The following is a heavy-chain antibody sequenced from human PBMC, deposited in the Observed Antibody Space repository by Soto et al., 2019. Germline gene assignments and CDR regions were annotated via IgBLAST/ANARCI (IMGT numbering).Heavy chain of an antibody. J-gene: IGHJ6*03. Sequence: QVQLQQWGAGLLKPSETLSLTCAVCGGSFSGYYWSWIRQPPGKGLEWIGEINHSGSTNYNPSLKSRVTISVDTSKNQFSLKLSSVTAADTAVYYCTRLTTYYYYYMDVWGKGTTVTVSS. CDR3: TRLTTYYYYYMDV. D-gene: IGHD4-17*01. CDR1: GGSFSGYY. V-gene: IGHV4-34*01. CDR2: INHSGST.